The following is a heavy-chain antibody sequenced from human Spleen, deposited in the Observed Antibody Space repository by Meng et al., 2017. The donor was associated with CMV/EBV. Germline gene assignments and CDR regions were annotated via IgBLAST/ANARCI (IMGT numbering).Heavy chain of an antibody. Sequence: GESLKISCAASGFTFSSYWMSWVRQAPGKGLEWVANIKQDGSEKYYVDSVKGRFTISRDNAKNSLYLQMNSLRAEDTAVYYCAKDHIAVTGIGPLFDSWGQGTLVTVSS. V-gene: IGHV3-7*03. CDR2: IKQDGSEK. CDR1: GFTFSSYW. D-gene: IGHD6-19*01. J-gene: IGHJ4*02. CDR3: AKDHIAVTGIGPLFDS.